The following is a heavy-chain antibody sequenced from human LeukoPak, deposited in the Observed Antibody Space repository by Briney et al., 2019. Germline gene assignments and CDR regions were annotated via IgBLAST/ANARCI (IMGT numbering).Heavy chain of an antibody. D-gene: IGHD5-24*01. CDR1: GFTFSSYG. V-gene: IGHV3-30*18. CDR2: ISYDGSNK. CDR3: AKLPKAKCRDGYNCNFDY. J-gene: IGHJ4*02. Sequence: GRSLRLSCAASGFTFSSYGMHWVRQAPGKGLEWVAVISYDGSNKYYADSVKGRFTISRDNSKNTLYLQMNSLRAEDTAVYYCAKLPKAKCRDGYNCNFDYWGQGTLVTVSS.